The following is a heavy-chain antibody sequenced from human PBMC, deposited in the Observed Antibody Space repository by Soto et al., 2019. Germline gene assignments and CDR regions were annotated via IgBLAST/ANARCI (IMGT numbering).Heavy chain of an antibody. Sequence: QVQLVQSGTEVKKPGASVKVSCKASGYTFTNYGITWVRQAPGQGLEWMGWISADNGVTNYAQKLQGRVTMTTDTSTSPGDMELRSLRSDDTAVYYCARRGVLPDYWGQGSLVTVSS. D-gene: IGHD3-10*01. J-gene: IGHJ4*02. V-gene: IGHV1-18*01. CDR3: ARRGVLPDY. CDR1: GYTFTNYG. CDR2: ISADNGVT.